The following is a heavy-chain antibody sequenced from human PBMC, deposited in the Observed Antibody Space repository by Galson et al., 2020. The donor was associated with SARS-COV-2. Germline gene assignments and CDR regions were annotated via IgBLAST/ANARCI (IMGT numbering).Heavy chain of an antibody. D-gene: IGHD3-10*01. CDR1: GYSISSSYY. J-gene: IGHJ6*02. CDR3: ARHVHYFGSGAFGLDV. Sequence: SETLSLTCAVSGYSISSSYYWGWIRQPPGKGLEWIGSIYQSGSTDYNPSLKSRVTISVDTSKNQFSLRLSSVTAADTAVYYCARHVHYFGSGAFGLDVWGQWTTVTVSS. V-gene: IGHV4-38-2*01. CDR2: IYQSGST.